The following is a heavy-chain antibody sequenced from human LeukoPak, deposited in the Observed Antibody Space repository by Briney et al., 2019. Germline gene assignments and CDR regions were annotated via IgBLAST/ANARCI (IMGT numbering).Heavy chain of an antibody. J-gene: IGHJ4*02. D-gene: IGHD2-15*01. CDR3: ATRCGGSCSPNLFDY. CDR2: IYYSGST. Sequence: SETLSLTCTVSGGSISSSSYYWGWIRQPPGKGLEWIGSIYYSGSTYYNPSLKSRVTISVDTSKNQFSLKLSSVTAADTAVYYCATRCGGSCSPNLFDYWGQGTLVTVSS. V-gene: IGHV4-39*01. CDR1: GGSISSSSYY.